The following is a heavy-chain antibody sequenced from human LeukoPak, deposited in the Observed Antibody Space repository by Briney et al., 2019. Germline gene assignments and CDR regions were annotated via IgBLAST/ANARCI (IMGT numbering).Heavy chain of an antibody. D-gene: IGHD2-2*01. Sequence: SETVSLTCTVSGGSISSYYWSWIRQPPGKGLEWIGYIYYSGSTNYNPSLKSRVTISVDTSKNQFSLKLSSVTAADTAVYYCARAARYCSSTSCYARMYYYGMDVWGQGTTVTVSS. V-gene: IGHV4-59*01. J-gene: IGHJ6*02. CDR1: GGSISSYY. CDR3: ARAARYCSSTSCYARMYYYGMDV. CDR2: IYYSGST.